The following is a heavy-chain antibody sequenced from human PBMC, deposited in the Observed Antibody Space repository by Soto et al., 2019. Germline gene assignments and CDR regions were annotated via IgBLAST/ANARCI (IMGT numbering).Heavy chain of an antibody. D-gene: IGHD6-19*01. Sequence: QVQLVESGGGVVQPGRSLRLSCAASGFTFSSYAMHWVRQAPGKGLEWVAVISYDGSYKYYADSVKGRFTISRDNSKNTLYLQMNSLRAEDTAVYYCARGVQWLGREIDYWGQGTLVTVSS. CDR3: ARGVQWLGREIDY. V-gene: IGHV3-30-3*01. CDR2: ISYDGSYK. CDR1: GFTFSSYA. J-gene: IGHJ4*02.